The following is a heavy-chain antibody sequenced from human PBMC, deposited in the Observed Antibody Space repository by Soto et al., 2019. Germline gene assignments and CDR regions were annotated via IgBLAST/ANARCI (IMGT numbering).Heavy chain of an antibody. Sequence: VGSLRLSCAGSGFTFSDYYMTWIRQAPGKGLEWVSYINTLSSAMYYADSVKGRFTISRDNAKNSLYLQMNSLRAEDTAVYYCARRLQWQLRPLDSWGRGTLVTVSS. CDR3: ARRLQWQLRPLDS. CDR2: INTLSSAM. D-gene: IGHD6-19*01. CDR1: GFTFSDYY. J-gene: IGHJ4*02. V-gene: IGHV3-11*01.